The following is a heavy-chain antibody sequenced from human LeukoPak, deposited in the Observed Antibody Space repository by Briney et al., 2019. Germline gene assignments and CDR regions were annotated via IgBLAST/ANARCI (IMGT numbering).Heavy chain of an antibody. D-gene: IGHD2-2*01. CDR1: GFTFSSYS. CDR2: ISSSSSTI. CDR3: ARDCSSTSCYAKTFDY. V-gene: IGHV3-48*04. J-gene: IGHJ4*02. Sequence: GGSLRLSCAASGFTFSSYSMNWVRQAPGKGLEWVSYISSSSSTIYYADSVKGRFTISRDNAKNSLYLQMNSLRAEDTAVYYCARDCSSTSCYAKTFDYWGQGTLVTVSS.